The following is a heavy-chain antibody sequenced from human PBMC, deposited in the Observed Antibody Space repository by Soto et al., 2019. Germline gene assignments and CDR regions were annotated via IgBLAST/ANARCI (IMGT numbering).Heavy chain of an antibody. CDR1: GDSLKNHY. V-gene: IGHV4-59*11. CDR3: ARRSRVPVDYFDF. CDR2: IHDSGST. D-gene: IGHD2-15*01. Sequence: SETLSLTCSVSGDSLKNHYWAWIRHFPGKGMEWLGNIHDSGSTNYSPALKGRVPMSVDTSKNLFSLNMNSVTPADTAVYYCARRSRVPVDYFDFWGQGTVVTVSS. J-gene: IGHJ4*02.